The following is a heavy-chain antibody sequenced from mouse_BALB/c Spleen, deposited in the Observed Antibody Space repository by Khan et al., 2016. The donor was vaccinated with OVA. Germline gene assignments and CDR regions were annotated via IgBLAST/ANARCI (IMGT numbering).Heavy chain of an antibody. V-gene: IGHV1-4*01. D-gene: IGHD2-14*01. CDR2: INPSNGYT. CDR1: GYTFTSYT. CDR3: VRDGAYHRNDGWFAY. J-gene: IGHJ3*01. Sequence: VQLQQSGAELARPGASVKMSCKASGYTFTSYTIHWIKERPGPGLEWIGYINPSNGYTNYNQKFKDKATLTTDKSSTTAYLQLSSLTSDDSAVYNGVRDGAYHRNDGWFAYWGQGTLVTVSA.